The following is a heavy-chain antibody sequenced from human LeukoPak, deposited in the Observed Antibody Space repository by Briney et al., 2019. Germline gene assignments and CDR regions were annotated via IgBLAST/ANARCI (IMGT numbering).Heavy chain of an antibody. Sequence: SVKVSCKASGGTFSSYAISWVRQAPGQGLEWMGRIIPILGIANYAQKFQGRVTITADKSTSTAYMELSSLRSEDTAVYYCARTKDGPTNGDYYYYGMDVWGQGTTVTVSS. CDR3: ARTKDGPTNGDYYYYGMDV. CDR1: GGTFSSYA. J-gene: IGHJ6*02. CDR2: IIPILGIA. D-gene: IGHD4-17*01. V-gene: IGHV1-69*04.